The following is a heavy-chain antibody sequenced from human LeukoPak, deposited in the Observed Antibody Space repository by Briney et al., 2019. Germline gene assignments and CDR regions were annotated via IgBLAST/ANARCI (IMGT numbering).Heavy chain of an antibody. D-gene: IGHD2-15*01. J-gene: IGHJ6*03. CDR1: GFTFSNYG. V-gene: IGHV3-33*06. CDR3: AKDGRSGLSYFYMDV. CDR2: IWYDGSKQ. Sequence: GGSLRLSCAASGFTFSNYGMHWVRQAPGKGLEWVALIWYDGSKQHYADYVKGRFTISRDNSNNTPYLQMNSLRAEDTAVYFCAKDGRSGLSYFYMDVWGKGATVTVSS.